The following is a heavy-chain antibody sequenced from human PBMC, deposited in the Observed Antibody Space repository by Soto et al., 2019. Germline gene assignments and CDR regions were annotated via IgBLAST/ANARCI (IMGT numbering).Heavy chain of an antibody. CDR2: IYYSGST. D-gene: IGHD2-21*02. CDR1: GGSISSSGYY. V-gene: IGHV4-39*01. J-gene: IGHJ4*02. CDR3: ASNTYCGGDCYNFDY. Sequence: SETLSLTCTVSGGSISSSGYYWGWIRQPPGKGLEWIGRIYYSGSTNYNPSLKSRVTISVDTSKNQFSLKLSSVTAADTAVYYCASNTYCGGDCYNFDYWGQGTLVTVPS.